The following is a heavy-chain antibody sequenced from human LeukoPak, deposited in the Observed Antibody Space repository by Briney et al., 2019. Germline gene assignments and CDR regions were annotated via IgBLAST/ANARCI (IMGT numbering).Heavy chain of an antibody. V-gene: IGHV1-24*01. D-gene: IGHD6-19*01. J-gene: IGHJ4*02. CDR2: FDPEDGVT. Sequence: ASVKVSCKVSGYTLTELSMHWVRQAPGKGLEWMGGFDPEDGVTIYAQKFQGRVTMTEDTSTDTAYMELSSLRSEDTAVYYCATGNSSGWYGDYFDYWGQGTLVAVSS. CDR1: GYTLTELS. CDR3: ATGNSSGWYGDYFDY.